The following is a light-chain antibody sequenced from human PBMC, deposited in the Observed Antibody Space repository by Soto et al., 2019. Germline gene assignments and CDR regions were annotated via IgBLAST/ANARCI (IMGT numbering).Light chain of an antibody. CDR2: DVS. J-gene: IGKJ2*01. Sequence: EIVLTQSPATLSLSPGERATLSCRASQSVSTYLAWYQQKPGQAPRLLIYDVSNRATGIPSRFSGSGSGTDFTLTISSLEPEDFAVYYCQQRYTFGQGTKREIK. V-gene: IGKV3-11*01. CDR3: QQRYT. CDR1: QSVSTY.